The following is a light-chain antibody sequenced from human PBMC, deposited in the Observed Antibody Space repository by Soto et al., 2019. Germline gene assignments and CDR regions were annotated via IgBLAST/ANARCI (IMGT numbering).Light chain of an antibody. CDR3: QQYGNSPIT. Sequence: EMVLTQSPGTLSLSPGERATLSCRASQRVSSSYLAWYQQKPGQAPRLLIYGASSRATGIPDRFSGSGSGTDFTLTISRLEPEEFALYYCQQYGNSPITFGQGTRLEIK. CDR1: QRVSSSY. CDR2: GAS. J-gene: IGKJ5*01. V-gene: IGKV3-20*01.